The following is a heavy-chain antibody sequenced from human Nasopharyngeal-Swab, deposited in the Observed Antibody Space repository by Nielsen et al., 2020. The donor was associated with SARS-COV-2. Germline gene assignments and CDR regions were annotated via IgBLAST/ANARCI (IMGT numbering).Heavy chain of an antibody. D-gene: IGHD6-19*01. Sequence: GGSLRLSCAASGFAFSDYSMDWVRQAPGKGLEWVSYITSSSSTRYYADSVKGRFTISRDNAKNSLYLQMNSLRAEDTAVYYCARVKASSGWYMDYWGQGTLVTVSS. V-gene: IGHV3-48*04. CDR2: ITSSSSTR. CDR3: ARVKASSGWYMDY. J-gene: IGHJ4*02. CDR1: GFAFSDYS.